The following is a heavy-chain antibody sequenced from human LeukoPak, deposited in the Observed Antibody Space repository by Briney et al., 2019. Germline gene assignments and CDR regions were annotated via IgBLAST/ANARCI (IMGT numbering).Heavy chain of an antibody. V-gene: IGHV4-59*01. CDR1: GDPIRGFY. CDR2: LHYSGDT. D-gene: IGHD4-17*01. CDR3: ARMKPSYAYFEL. Sequence: SETLSLTCSVSGDPIRGFYWSWVRQPPGKGLEWIVFLHYSGDTKYSPSLQSRVTISVDTSKNQFSLKLSSLTAADTAVYYCARMKPSYAYFELWSRGTLVTVSS. J-gene: IGHJ2*01.